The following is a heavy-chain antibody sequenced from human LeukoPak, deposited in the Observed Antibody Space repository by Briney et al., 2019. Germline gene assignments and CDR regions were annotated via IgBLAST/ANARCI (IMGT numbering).Heavy chain of an antibody. CDR1: VGFLSSSSYH. J-gene: IGHJ4*02. CDR3: ARLIFGSSYYFDY. D-gene: IGHD3-10*02. Sequence: SETLSLTCTVSVGFLSSSSYHWGWIRQPPGKVLEWIGRIYYSESTYYNPSLKSRVTISVDTSKNRFSLKLSSVSAGDTAVYYCARLIFGSSYYFDYWGQGTLVTVSS. CDR2: IYYSEST. V-gene: IGHV4-39*01.